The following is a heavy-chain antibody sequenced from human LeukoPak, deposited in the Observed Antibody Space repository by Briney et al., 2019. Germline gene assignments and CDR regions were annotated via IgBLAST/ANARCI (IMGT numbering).Heavy chain of an antibody. J-gene: IGHJ4*02. CDR3: ARDGDCSGGSCYRYYFDY. D-gene: IGHD2-15*01. V-gene: IGHV1-18*01. CDR2: ISAYNGNT. Sequence: GASVKVSCKASGYTFTSYGISWVRQAPGQGLEWMGWISAYNGNTNYPRKVHGRFTMTTDTSTSTAYMELRGLRSDDTAVYYCARDGDCSGGSCYRYYFDYWGQGTLVTVSS. CDR1: GYTFTSYG.